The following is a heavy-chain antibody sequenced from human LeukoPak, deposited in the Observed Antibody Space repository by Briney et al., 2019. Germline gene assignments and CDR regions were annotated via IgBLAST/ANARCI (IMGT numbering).Heavy chain of an antibody. J-gene: IGHJ4*02. D-gene: IGHD4-23*01. CDR1: GFTFSSYS. V-gene: IGHV3-21*01. CDR3: ARGTVVTPVDY. Sequence: GGSPRLSCAASGFTFSSYSMNWVRQAPGKGLEWVSSISSSSSYIYYADSVKGRFTISRDNAKNSLYLQMNSLRAEDTAVYYCARGTVVTPVDYWGQGTLVTVSS. CDR2: ISSSSSYI.